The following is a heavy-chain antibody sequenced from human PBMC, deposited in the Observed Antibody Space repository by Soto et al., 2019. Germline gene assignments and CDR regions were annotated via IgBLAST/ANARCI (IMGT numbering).Heavy chain of an antibody. Sequence: SQTISLTCAISGDSVSSNSAAWNWIRQSPSRGLEWLGRTYYRSKWYNDYAVSVKSRITINPDTSKNQFSLQLNSVTPEDTAVYYCARWYCISKGDYSCYGMDVWGPGTPVTVSS. CDR3: ARWYCISKGDYSCYGMDV. D-gene: IGHD6-13*01. V-gene: IGHV6-1*01. J-gene: IGHJ6*02. CDR2: TYYRSKWYN. CDR1: GDSVSSNSAA.